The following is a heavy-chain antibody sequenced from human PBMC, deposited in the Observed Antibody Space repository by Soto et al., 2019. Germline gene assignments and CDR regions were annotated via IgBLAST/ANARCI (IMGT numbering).Heavy chain of an antibody. CDR1: GGSVSSGSYY. V-gene: IGHV4-61*01. J-gene: IGHJ4*02. D-gene: IGHD6-6*01. Sequence: SETLSLTCTVSGGSVSSGSYYWSWIRQPPGKGLEWIGYIYYSGSTNYNPSLKSRVTISVDTSKNQFSLKLSSVTAADTAVYYCAREDLEYSSSSHFDYWGQGTLVTVSS. CDR2: IYYSGST. CDR3: AREDLEYSSSSHFDY.